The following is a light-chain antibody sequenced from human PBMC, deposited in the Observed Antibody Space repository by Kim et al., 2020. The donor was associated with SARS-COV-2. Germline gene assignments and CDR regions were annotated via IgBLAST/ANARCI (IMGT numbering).Light chain of an antibody. V-gene: IGKV1-17*03. CDR1: QGISNS. J-gene: IGKJ1*01. CDR2: GAS. Sequence: DIQMTPSPSAMSASVGDRVTITCRASQGISNSLAWFQQKPGKVPKRLIYGASSLQSGVPSRFSGSKSGTEFTLTISSLQPEDFATYYCLQSNNYPWTFGQGTKVDIK. CDR3: LQSNNYPWT.